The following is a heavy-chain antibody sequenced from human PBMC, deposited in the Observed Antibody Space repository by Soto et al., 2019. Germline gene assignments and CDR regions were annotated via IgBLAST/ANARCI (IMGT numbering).Heavy chain of an antibody. CDR3: ARLQQLGRKLGAFDI. CDR2: IIPIFGTA. Sequence: SVKVSCKASGGTLSSYAIRWVRQSPGQGLEWMGGIIPIFGTANYAQKFQGRVTITADESTSTAYMELSSLRSEDTAVYYCARLQQLGRKLGAFDIWGQGIMVTVSS. V-gene: IGHV1-69*13. D-gene: IGHD6-13*01. J-gene: IGHJ3*02. CDR1: GGTLSSYA.